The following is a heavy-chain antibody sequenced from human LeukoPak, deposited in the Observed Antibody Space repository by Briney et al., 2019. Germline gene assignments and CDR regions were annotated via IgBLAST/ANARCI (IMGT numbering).Heavy chain of an antibody. CDR1: GYTFTSYY. Sequence: ASVKVSCKASGYTFTSYYMHWVRQAPGQGLEWMGWINPNSGGTNYAQKFQGRVTMTRDTSISTAYMELSRLRSDDTAVYYCARDGSIAALVYFDYWGQGTLVTVSS. J-gene: IGHJ4*02. V-gene: IGHV1-2*02. CDR3: ARDGSIAALVYFDY. D-gene: IGHD6-6*01. CDR2: INPNSGGT.